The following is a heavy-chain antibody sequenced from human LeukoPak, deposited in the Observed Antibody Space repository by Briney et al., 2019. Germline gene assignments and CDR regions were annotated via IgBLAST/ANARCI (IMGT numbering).Heavy chain of an antibody. CDR2: ISPAGDST. CDR1: GFTFSDYS. J-gene: IGHJ4*02. CDR3: ARRLVTAGITDFFDS. D-gene: IGHD2-2*01. Sequence: GGSLRLSCTASGFTFSDYSMSWVRQAPGAGLEWISAISPAGDSTTDADSVKGRFTISRDNSKSTLYLQMNGLTAEDTALYYCARRLVTAGITDFFDSWGQGTLVSVSS. V-gene: IGHV3-23*01.